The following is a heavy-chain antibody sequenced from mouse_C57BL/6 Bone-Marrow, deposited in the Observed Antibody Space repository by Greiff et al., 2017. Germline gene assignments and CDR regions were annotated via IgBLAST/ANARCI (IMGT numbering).Heavy chain of an antibody. CDR3: ASYGYDGVWFAY. Sequence: EVQLQQSGPELVKPGASVKISCKASGYTFTDYYMNWVKQSHGKSLEWIGFINPNNGGTSYNQKFKGKATLTVDKSYSTAYIELRSLTSEDYAVYNCASYGYDGVWFAYWGQGTLVTVSA. D-gene: IGHD2-2*01. V-gene: IGHV1-26*01. CDR1: GYTFTDYY. CDR2: INPNNGGT. J-gene: IGHJ3*01.